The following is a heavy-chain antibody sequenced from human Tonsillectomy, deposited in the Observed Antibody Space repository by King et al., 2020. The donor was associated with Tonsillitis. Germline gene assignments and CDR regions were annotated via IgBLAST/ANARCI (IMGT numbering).Heavy chain of an antibody. D-gene: IGHD1-26*01. V-gene: IGHV3-30*18. CDR2: ISYDGSNK. CDR3: AKENPIVVSTYAFDI. J-gene: IGHJ3*02. Sequence: MHWVRQAPGKGLEGVAVISYDGSNKYYADSVKGRFTISRDNSKNTLYLQMNSLRAEDTSVYYCAKENPIVVSTYAFDIVHKGTIVTVFS.